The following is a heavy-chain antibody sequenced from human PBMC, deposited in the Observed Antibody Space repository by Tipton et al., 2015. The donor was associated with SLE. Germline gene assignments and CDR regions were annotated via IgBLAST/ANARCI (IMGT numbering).Heavy chain of an antibody. CDR2: IKQDGSEK. CDR3: ARDKHYDFWSGTQGVDY. Sequence: SLRLSCAASTFTFSVYWMSWVRQAPGKGLEWVANIKQDGSEKYYVESVRGRFTISRDHAKNSLYLQMTSLRAEDTAVYYCARDKHYDFWSGTQGVDYWGQGTLVTVSS. V-gene: IGHV3-7*01. J-gene: IGHJ4*02. CDR1: TFTFSVYW. D-gene: IGHD3-3*01.